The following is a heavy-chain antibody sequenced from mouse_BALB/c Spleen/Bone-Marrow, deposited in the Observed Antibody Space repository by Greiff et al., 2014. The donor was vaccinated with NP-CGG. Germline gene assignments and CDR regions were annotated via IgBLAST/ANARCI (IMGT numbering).Heavy chain of an antibody. CDR2: IDPASGNT. CDR3: AAYYYVSSYGFAY. J-gene: IGHJ3*01. CDR1: GFNIKDTY. D-gene: IGHD1-1*01. Sequence: VQLKESGAELVKPGASVKLSCTASGFNIKDTYMHWVKQRPEQGLEWIGRIDPASGNTKFDPKFQGKATIASDTSSNTAYLQLSSLTSEDTAVYHCAAYYYVSSYGFAYWGQGTLVTVSA. V-gene: IGHV14-3*02.